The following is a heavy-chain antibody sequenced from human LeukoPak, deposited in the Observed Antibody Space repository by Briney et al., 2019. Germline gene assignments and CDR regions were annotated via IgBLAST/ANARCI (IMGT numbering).Heavy chain of an antibody. CDR2: INPSGGST. J-gene: IGHJ6*02. V-gene: IGHV1-46*01. D-gene: IGHD2-15*01. Sequence: ASVKVSCKASGYTFTSYYMHWVRQAPGQGLEWMGIINPSGGSTSYAQKFQGGVTMTRDTSTSTVYMELSSLRSEDTAVYYCARDPPGYCSGGSCYGSYYYYGMDVWGQGTTVTVSS. CDR3: ARDPPGYCSGGSCYGSYYYYGMDV. CDR1: GYTFTSYY.